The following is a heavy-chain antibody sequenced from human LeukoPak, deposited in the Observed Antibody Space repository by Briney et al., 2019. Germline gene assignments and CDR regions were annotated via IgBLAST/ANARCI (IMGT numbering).Heavy chain of an antibody. J-gene: IGHJ3*02. CDR2: ISSSSSYI. V-gene: IGHV3-21*01. D-gene: IGHD5-18*01. CDR3: TRGVDAAMILWSALDI. CDR1: GFTLSTYS. Sequence: GGSLRLSCAASGFTLSTYSINWVRQAPGKGLEWVSSISSSSSYIYYADSLKGRFTISRDNAKNSLYLQMNSLRAEDTAVYYCTRGVDAAMILWSALDIWGQGTMVTVSS.